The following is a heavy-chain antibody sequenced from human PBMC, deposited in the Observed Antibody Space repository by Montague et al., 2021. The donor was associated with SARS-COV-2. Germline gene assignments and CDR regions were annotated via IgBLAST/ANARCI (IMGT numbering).Heavy chain of an antibody. J-gene: IGHJ3*02. CDR2: IYYSGST. CDR1: GGSFSGYY. Sequence: SETLSLTCAVYGGSFSGYYWSWIRQPPGKGLEWIGYIYYSGSTNXNPSLKSRVTISVDTSKNQFSLKLSSVTAADTAVYYCAREVRYYYDSSGPGAFDIWGQGTMVTVSS. D-gene: IGHD3-22*01. CDR3: AREVRYYYDSSGPGAFDI. V-gene: IGHV4-59*01.